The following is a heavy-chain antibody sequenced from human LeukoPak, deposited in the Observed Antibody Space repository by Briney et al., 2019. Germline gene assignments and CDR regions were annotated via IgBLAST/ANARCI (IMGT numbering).Heavy chain of an antibody. CDR3: ARETYCSGGSCYSGWFDP. CDR1: GGSISSYY. J-gene: IGHJ5*02. D-gene: IGHD2-15*01. Sequence: SETLSLTCTVSGGSISSYYWSWIRQPPGKGLEWIGYLYYSGSTNYNPSLKSRVTISVDTSKNQFSLKLSSVTAADTAVYYCARETYCSGGSCYSGWFDPWGQGTLVTVSS. V-gene: IGHV4-59*01. CDR2: LYYSGST.